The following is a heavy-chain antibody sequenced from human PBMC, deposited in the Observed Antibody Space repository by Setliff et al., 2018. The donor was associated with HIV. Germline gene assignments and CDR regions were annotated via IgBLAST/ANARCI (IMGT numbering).Heavy chain of an antibody. Sequence: GASVKVSCKSSGYTFNDYFIHWVRQVPGQGLEWMGWINPNSGATNYAQTFQGRVTMTRDTSVSKAYMELSRLRSDDTGIYYCARAYDSSGDMDFWGQGTLVTVSS. D-gene: IGHD3-22*01. CDR2: INPNSGAT. CDR3: ARAYDSSGDMDF. CDR1: GYTFNDYF. J-gene: IGHJ4*02. V-gene: IGHV1-2*02.